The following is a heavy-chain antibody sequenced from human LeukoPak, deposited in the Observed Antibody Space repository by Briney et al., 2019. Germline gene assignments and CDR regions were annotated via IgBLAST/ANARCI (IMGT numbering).Heavy chain of an antibody. CDR2: IYYSGST. D-gene: IGHD3-22*01. Sequence: KPSETLSLTCTVSGGSISSYYWSWIRQPPGKGLEWIGYIYYSGSTNYNPSLKSRVTISVDTSKNQFSLKLSSVTAADTAVYYCARELDDSSGSDAFDIWGQGTMVTVSS. V-gene: IGHV4-59*01. CDR3: ARELDDSSGSDAFDI. CDR1: GGSISSYY. J-gene: IGHJ3*02.